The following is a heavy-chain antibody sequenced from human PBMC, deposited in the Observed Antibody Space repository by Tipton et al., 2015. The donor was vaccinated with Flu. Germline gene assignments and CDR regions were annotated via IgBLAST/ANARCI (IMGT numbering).Heavy chain of an antibody. D-gene: IGHD5-12*01. CDR1: GFTFGDYA. J-gene: IGHJ4*02. V-gene: IGHV3-49*04. CDR3: TRNSGYDPRKIDY. CDR2: IRSKAYGGTT. Sequence: SLRLSCTASGFTFGDYAMSWVRQAPGKGLEWVGFIRSKAYGGTTEYAASVKGRFTTSRDDSKSIAYLQMNSLKTEDTAVYYCTRNSGYDPRKIDYWGQGTLVTVSS.